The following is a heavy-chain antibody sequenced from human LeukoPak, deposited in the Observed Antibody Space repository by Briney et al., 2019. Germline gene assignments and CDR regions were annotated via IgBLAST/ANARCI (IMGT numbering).Heavy chain of an antibody. CDR2: IYPGDSDT. CDR3: ARAYYCGGGSCKLEY. CDR1: GYSFNSYW. V-gene: IGHV5-51*01. D-gene: IGHD2-15*01. Sequence: GASLKISLQGSGYSFNSYWIAWVRQLPGKGLAWMGIIYPGDSDTRYSPSFRGQITISADKSINTAYLRWSSLKASDTAVYYCARAYYCGGGSCKLEYWGQGTLVTVSS. J-gene: IGHJ4*02.